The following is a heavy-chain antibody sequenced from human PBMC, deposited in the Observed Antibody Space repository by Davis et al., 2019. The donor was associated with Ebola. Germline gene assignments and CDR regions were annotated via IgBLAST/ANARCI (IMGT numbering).Heavy chain of an antibody. Sequence: GGSLRLSCAASGFTFSSYGMHWVRQAPGKGLEWVSGISWNSGSIGYADSVKGRFTISRDNAKNSLYLQMNSLRAEDTALYYCAKGGGYCSSTSCYEGNFDYWGQGTLVTVSS. CDR2: ISWNSGSI. V-gene: IGHV3-9*01. CDR3: AKGGGYCSSTSCYEGNFDY. D-gene: IGHD2-2*01. J-gene: IGHJ4*02. CDR1: GFTFSSYG.